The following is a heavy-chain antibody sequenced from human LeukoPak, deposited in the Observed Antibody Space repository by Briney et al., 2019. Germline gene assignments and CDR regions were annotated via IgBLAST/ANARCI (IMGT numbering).Heavy chain of an antibody. CDR1: GFTFSSCA. CDR2: ISDSGGNT. J-gene: IGHJ4*02. CDR3: AKTVAATPEN. Sequence: GGSLRLSCAASGFTFSSCAMSWVRQAQGKGLEWVSLISDSGGNTYYADSVKGRFTISRDNSKNTLYLQMSGLRAEDTAVYYCAKTVAATPENWGQGTLATVSS. V-gene: IGHV3-23*01. D-gene: IGHD6-19*01.